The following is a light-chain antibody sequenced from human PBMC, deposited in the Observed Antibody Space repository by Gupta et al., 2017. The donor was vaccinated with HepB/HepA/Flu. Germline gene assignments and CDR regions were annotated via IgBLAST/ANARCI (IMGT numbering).Light chain of an antibody. CDR3: SSYTSSSNVV. Sequence: QSALTQPPSVSGSPGQSVTISCTGTSSDVGSYNRVSWYQQSPGTAPKLMIYEVSNRPSGVPDRFSGSNSGNTASLTISVLQAEDEADYYCSSYTSSSNVVFGGGTKLTVL. J-gene: IGLJ2*01. CDR2: EVS. CDR1: SSDVGSYNR. V-gene: IGLV2-18*02.